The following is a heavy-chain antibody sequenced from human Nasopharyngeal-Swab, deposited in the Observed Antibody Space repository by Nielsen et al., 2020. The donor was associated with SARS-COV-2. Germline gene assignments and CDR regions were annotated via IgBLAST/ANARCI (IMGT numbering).Heavy chain of an antibody. CDR1: GFTVSSNY. V-gene: IGHV3-53*01. CDR3: ATRAVADDAFDI. Sequence: GGSLRLSCAASGFTVSSNYMSWVRQAPGKGLEWVSVIYSRGSTYYADSVKGRFTISRDNSKNTLYLQMNSLRAEDTAVYYCATRAVADDAFDIWGQGTMVTVSS. J-gene: IGHJ3*02. CDR2: IYSRGST. D-gene: IGHD6-19*01.